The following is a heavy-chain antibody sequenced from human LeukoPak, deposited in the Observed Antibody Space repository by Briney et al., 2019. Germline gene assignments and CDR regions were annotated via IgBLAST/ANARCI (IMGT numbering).Heavy chain of an antibody. CDR1: GFTFSSYA. CDR3: AKDITMAPYGMDV. J-gene: IGHJ6*02. Sequence: GGSLRLPCAASGFTFSSYAMSWVRQAPGKGLEWVSAISGSGGSTYYADSVKGRFTISRDNSKNTLYLQMNSLRAEDTAVYYCAKDITMAPYGMDVWGQGTTVTVSS. D-gene: IGHD3-10*01. V-gene: IGHV3-23*01. CDR2: ISGSGGST.